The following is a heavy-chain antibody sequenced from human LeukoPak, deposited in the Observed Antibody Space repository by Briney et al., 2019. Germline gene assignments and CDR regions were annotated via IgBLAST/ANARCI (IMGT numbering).Heavy chain of an antibody. J-gene: IGHJ6*02. CDR2: ISSSGSTI. CDR1: GFTFSDYY. V-gene: IGHV3-11*01. CDR3: ARDNWNYVGYYYYGMDV. Sequence: GGSLRLSCAASGFTFSDYYMSWIRQAPGKGLEWVSYISSSGSTIYYADSVKGRFTISRDNAKNSPYLQMNSLRAEETAVYYCARDNWNYVGYYYYGMDVWGQGTTVTVSS. D-gene: IGHD1-7*01.